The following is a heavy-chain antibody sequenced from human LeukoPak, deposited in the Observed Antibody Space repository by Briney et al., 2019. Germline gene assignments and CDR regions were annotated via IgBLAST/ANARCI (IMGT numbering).Heavy chain of an antibody. Sequence: GGSLRLSCAASGFTFGNAWMSWVRQAPGKGLEWVAVISYDGSNKYYADSVKGRFTISRDNSKNTLYLQMNSLRAEDTAVYYCAKPTNYYDSSGYHESFDYWGQGTLVTVSS. CDR1: GFTFGNAW. V-gene: IGHV3-30*18. CDR3: AKPTNYYDSSGYHESFDY. J-gene: IGHJ4*02. D-gene: IGHD3-22*01. CDR2: ISYDGSNK.